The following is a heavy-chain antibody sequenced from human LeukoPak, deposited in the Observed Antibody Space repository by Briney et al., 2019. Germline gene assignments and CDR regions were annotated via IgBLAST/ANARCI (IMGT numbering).Heavy chain of an antibody. CDR2: IYTGDSDT. Sequence: GASLQISCKGSGYSFTSYWIGWGRPMPGKGLEWMGIIYTGDSDTRYSPSFQGQVTISADKSISTAYLQWSSLKASDTAMYYCARRFYYDSSGYYYFDYWGQGTLVTVSS. CDR1: GYSFTSYW. V-gene: IGHV5-51*01. D-gene: IGHD3-22*01. CDR3: ARRFYYDSSGYYYFDY. J-gene: IGHJ4*02.